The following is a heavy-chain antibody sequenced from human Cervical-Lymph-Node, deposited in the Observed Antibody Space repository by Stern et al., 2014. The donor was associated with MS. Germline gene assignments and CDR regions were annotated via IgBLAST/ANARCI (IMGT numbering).Heavy chain of an antibody. Sequence: VQLVQSVEEVKKPGASVKVSCKTSGYTFLSYGISWVRQAPGQVLEWMGWINSYDGNTKQAQKFQDRVIMTTDTSTSTAYLELRSLTSDDTAVFYCARTATMSWNYFDYWGQGTLVTVSS. CDR2: INSYDGNT. D-gene: IGHD5-24*01. V-gene: IGHV1-18*01. CDR1: GYTFLSYG. J-gene: IGHJ4*02. CDR3: ARTATMSWNYFDY.